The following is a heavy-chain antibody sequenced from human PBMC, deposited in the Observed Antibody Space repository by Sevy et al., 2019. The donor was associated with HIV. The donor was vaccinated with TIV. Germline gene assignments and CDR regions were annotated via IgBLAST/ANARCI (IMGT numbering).Heavy chain of an antibody. CDR2: IIPIFGTA. CDR1: GGTFSSYA. CDR3: ARDITTSSGWLYYFDY. D-gene: IGHD6-19*01. Sequence: ASVKVSCEASGGTFSSYAISWVRQAPGQGLEWMGGIIPIFGTANYAQKFQGRVTITADESTSTAYMELSSLRSEDTAVYYCARDITTSSGWLYYFDYWGQGTLVTVSS. V-gene: IGHV1-69*13. J-gene: IGHJ4*02.